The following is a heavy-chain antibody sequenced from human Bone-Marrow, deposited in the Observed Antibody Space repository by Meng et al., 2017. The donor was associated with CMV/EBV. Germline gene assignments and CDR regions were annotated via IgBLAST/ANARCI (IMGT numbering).Heavy chain of an antibody. CDR1: GYSFNSYW. Sequence: CKRSGYSFNSYWISWVRQMPGKGLEWMGRIDHSDSYTNYSPSFQGHVTISADKSISTAYLQWSSLKASDTAMYYCARHGRGPYYFDYWGQGTLVTVSS. J-gene: IGHJ4*02. V-gene: IGHV5-10-1*01. CDR3: ARHGRGPYYFDY. D-gene: IGHD2-15*01. CDR2: IDHSDSYT.